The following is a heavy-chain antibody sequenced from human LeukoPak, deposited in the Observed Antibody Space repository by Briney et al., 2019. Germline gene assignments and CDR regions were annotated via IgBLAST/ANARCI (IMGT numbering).Heavy chain of an antibody. Sequence: ASVKVSCKASGYTFTSYGISWVRQAPGQGLEWIGWISAYNGNTNYAQKLQGRVTMTTDTSTNTAYMELRRLTSDDTAVYYCARDRGRTYYYYYMDVWGEGTTVTVSS. J-gene: IGHJ6*03. V-gene: IGHV1-18*01. CDR2: ISAYNGNT. D-gene: IGHD1-7*01. CDR3: ARDRGRTYYYYYMDV. CDR1: GYTFTSYG.